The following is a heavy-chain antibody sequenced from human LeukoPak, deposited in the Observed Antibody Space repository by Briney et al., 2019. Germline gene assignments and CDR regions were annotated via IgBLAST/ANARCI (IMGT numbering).Heavy chain of an antibody. J-gene: IGHJ4*02. CDR3: ARDGVVTPLLDY. D-gene: IGHD3-3*01. V-gene: IGHV3-21*01. CDR2: ISSSSSYI. CDR1: GFTFSSYS. Sequence: SGGSLRLSCAASGFTFSSYSMNWVRQAPGKGLEWVSSISSSSSYIYYADSVKGRFTIYRGNAKNSLYMQMNSLRAEDTAVYYCARDGVVTPLLDYWGQGTLVTVSS.